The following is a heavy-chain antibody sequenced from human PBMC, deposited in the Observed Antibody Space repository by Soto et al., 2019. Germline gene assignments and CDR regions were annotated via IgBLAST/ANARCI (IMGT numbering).Heavy chain of an antibody. D-gene: IGHD4-17*01. CDR3: ERSTVTTDYYYGMDV. J-gene: IGHJ6*02. Sequence: ETLSLTCTVSGGSISSSIYYWGWIRQPPGKGLEWIGSIYYSGSTHYNPSLKSRVTISVDTSKNQFSLKLSSVAAADTAVYYCERSTVTTDYYYGMDVWGQGTTV. V-gene: IGHV4-39*01. CDR1: GGSISSSIYY. CDR2: IYYSGST.